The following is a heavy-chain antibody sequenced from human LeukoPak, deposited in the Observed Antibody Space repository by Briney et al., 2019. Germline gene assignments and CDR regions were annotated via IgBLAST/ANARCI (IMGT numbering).Heavy chain of an antibody. CDR1: VGSISSYY. D-gene: IGHD3-22*01. J-gene: IGHJ3*02. V-gene: IGHV4-59*12. Sequence: KPSETLSLTCTDSVGSISSYYWSWIRQPPGKGLEWIGYIYYSGSTNSNPSLKSRVTMPIGTSKNQFSLMLSSVTAADTAVYYCVRGLFDSSSYRAFDIWGQGTMVTVSS. CDR3: VRGLFDSSSYRAFDI. CDR2: IYYSGST.